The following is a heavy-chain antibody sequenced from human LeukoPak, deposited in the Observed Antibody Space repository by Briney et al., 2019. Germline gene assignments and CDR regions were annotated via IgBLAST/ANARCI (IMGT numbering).Heavy chain of an antibody. D-gene: IGHD1-14*01. CDR1: GYTSTGYY. V-gene: IGHV1-2*02. CDR2: INPNSGGT. J-gene: IGHJ5*02. CDR3: ARWATAGKVRNRYNWFDP. Sequence: ASVKVSCKASGYTSTGYYMHWVRQAPGQGLEWMGWINPNSGGTNYAQKLQGRVTMTTDTSTSTAYMELRSLRSDDTAVYYCARWATAGKVRNRYNWFDPWGQGTLVTVSS.